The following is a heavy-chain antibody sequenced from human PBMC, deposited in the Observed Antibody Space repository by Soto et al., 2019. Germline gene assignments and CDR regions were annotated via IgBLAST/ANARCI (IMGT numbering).Heavy chain of an antibody. Sequence: PSETLSLTCAVYGGSFSGYYWCWIRQPPGKGLEWIGEINHSGSTNYNPSLKSRVTISIDTSKNQFSLNLNSVTAADTAVYFCARDFAYFDSWGQGTLVTVSS. CDR3: ARDFAYFDS. J-gene: IGHJ4*02. CDR1: GGSFSGYY. D-gene: IGHD3-3*01. V-gene: IGHV4-34*01. CDR2: INHSGST.